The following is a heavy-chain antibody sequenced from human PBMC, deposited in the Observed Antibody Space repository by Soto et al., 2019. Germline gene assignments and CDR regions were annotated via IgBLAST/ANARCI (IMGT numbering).Heavy chain of an antibody. CDR3: ATTTILLRADPDRGAPYNYYGLDV. V-gene: IGHV1-2*02. Sequence: QVQLVQSGAEVKKPGASVKVSCKASGYTFTGYYMHWVRQAPGQGLEWMGWINPNSGGTNYAQKFQGRVTMTRDTSISTAYMELSRRRSDDTAVYYCATTTILLRADPDRGAPYNYYGLDVWGQGTTVTVSS. J-gene: IGHJ6*02. D-gene: IGHD3-22*01. CDR1: GYTFTGYY. CDR2: INPNSGGT.